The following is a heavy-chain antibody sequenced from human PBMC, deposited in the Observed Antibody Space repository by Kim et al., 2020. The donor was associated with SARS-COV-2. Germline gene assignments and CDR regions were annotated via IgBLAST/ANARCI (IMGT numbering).Heavy chain of an antibody. CDR3: ARDLPKGNSAFFYMVV. J-gene: IGHJ6*03. Sequence: SETLSLTCTVSGGSISNYHWRWIRQPAGKGLEWVGRIYTSGSNDYNPSLKSRVTMSVDTSKNKFSLKLNSVTAADTAVYYCARDLPKGNSAFFYMVVWG. D-gene: IGHD3-10*01. CDR2: IYTSGSN. V-gene: IGHV4-4*07. CDR1: GGSISNYH.